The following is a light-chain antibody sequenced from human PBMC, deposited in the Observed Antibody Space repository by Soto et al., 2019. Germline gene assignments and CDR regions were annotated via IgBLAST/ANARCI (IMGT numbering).Light chain of an antibody. V-gene: IGLV2-14*03. CDR3: SSYTSSSTLI. CDR2: DVS. J-gene: IGLJ2*01. Sequence: QSALTQPASVSGSPGQSITISCTGTSSDVGGYDYVSWYQQRPGKAPKLMIYDVSNRPSGVSNRFSGSKSGNTASLTISGLQAEDEADYYCSSYTSSSTLIFSGGTKVTVL. CDR1: SSDVGGYDY.